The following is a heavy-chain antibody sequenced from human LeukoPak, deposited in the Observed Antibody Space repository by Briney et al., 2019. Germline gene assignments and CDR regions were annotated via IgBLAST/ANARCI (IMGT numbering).Heavy chain of an antibody. CDR2: IYHSGST. J-gene: IGHJ4*02. CDR3: ASVRRPGIAAAGTGSDY. CDR1: GGSISSGGYS. V-gene: IGHV4-30-2*01. D-gene: IGHD6-13*01. Sequence: SETLSLTCAVSGGSISSGGYSWSWIRQPPGEGLERIGYIYHSGSTYYNPSLKSRVTISVDRSKNQFSLKLSSVTAADTAVYYCASVRRPGIAAAGTGSDYWGQGTLVTVSS.